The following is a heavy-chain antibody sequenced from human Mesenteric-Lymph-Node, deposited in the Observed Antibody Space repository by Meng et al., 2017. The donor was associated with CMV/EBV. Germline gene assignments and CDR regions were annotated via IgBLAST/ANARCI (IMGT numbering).Heavy chain of an antibody. Sequence: GESLKISCAASGFTFSTYNMNWVRQAPGKGLEWVSYISSSSSTIYYADSVKGRFTISRDNAKNSLYVQMYSLRAEDTAIYYCARDWGTGTECNDDCLSYWGQGTLVTVSS. V-gene: IGHV3-48*04. CDR1: GFTFSTYN. CDR2: ISSSSSTI. CDR3: ARDWGTGTECNDDCLSY. J-gene: IGHJ4*02. D-gene: IGHD2-21*01.